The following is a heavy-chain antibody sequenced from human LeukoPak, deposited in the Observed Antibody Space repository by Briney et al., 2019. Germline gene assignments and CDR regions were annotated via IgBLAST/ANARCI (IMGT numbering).Heavy chain of an antibody. J-gene: IGHJ4*02. CDR1: GNTFTSYG. D-gene: IGHD6-19*01. CDR2: ISAYNGNT. V-gene: IGHV1-18*01. Sequence: ASVKVSCKASGNTFTSYGISWVRQAPGQGLEWMGWISAYNGNTNYAQKLQGRVTMTTDTSTSTAYMELRSLRSDDTAVYYCARGLSSGWYIVYFDYWGQGTLVTVSS. CDR3: ARGLSSGWYIVYFDY.